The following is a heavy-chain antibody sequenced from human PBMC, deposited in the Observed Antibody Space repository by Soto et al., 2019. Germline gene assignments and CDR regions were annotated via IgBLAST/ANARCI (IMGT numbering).Heavy chain of an antibody. CDR1: GYTFTSYY. CDR3: ARDHLWSDYYYYMDV. V-gene: IGHV1-46*03. D-gene: IGHD3-3*02. CDR2: INPSGGST. J-gene: IGHJ6*03. Sequence: QVQLVQSGAEVKKPGASVKVSCKASGYTFTSYYMHWVRQAPGQGLEWMGTINPSGGSTSYAQKFQGRVTMTRDTSTSTVYMELSSLRSEDTAVYYCARDHLWSDYYYYMDVWGKGTTVTVSS.